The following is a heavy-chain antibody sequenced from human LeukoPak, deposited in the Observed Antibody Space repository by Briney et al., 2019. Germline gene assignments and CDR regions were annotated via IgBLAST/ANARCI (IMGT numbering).Heavy chain of an antibody. J-gene: IGHJ4*02. Sequence: PGGSLRLSCAASGFTFSSNYMSWVRQAPGKGLEWVSVIYSGGSTYYADSVKGRFTISRDNSKNTLYLQMNSLRAVDTAVYYCARVGWLQFNPTFDYWGQGTLVTVSS. CDR2: IYSGGST. CDR1: GFTFSSNY. V-gene: IGHV3-53*01. D-gene: IGHD5-24*01. CDR3: ARVGWLQFNPTFDY.